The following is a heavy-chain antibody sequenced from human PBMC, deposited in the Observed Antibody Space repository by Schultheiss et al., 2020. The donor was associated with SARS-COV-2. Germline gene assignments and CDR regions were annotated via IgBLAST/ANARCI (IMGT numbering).Heavy chain of an antibody. Sequence: GSLRLSCAVYGGSFSGYYWSWIRQPPGKGLEWIGYIYYSGSTNYNPSLKSRVTISVDTSKNQFSLKLSSVTAADTAVYYCARGANWVAGESLRLDYGMDVWGQGTTVTVSS. CDR2: IYYSGST. D-gene: IGHD3-10*01. J-gene: IGHJ6*02. V-gene: IGHV4-34*11. CDR3: ARGANWVAGESLRLDYGMDV. CDR1: GGSFSGYY.